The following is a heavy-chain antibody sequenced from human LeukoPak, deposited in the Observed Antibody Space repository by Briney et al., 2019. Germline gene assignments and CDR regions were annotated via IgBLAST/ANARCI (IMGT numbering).Heavy chain of an antibody. CDR3: ARAAYYDFWSGYYRAQNWFDP. D-gene: IGHD3-3*01. V-gene: IGHV4-59*01. J-gene: IGHJ5*02. CDR2: IYYSGST. CDR1: DGSISSYY. Sequence: SETLSLTCTVSDGSISSYYWSWIRQPPGKGLEWIGYIYYSGSTNYNPSLKSRVTISVDTSKNQFSLKLSSVTAADTAVYYCARAAYYDFWSGYYRAQNWFDPWGQGTLVTVSS.